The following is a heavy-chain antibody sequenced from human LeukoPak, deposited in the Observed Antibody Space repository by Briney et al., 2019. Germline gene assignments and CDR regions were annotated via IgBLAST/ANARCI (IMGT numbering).Heavy chain of an antibody. D-gene: IGHD5-12*01. Sequence: SETLSLTCTVSGGSISSSSYYWGWIRRPPGKGLEWIGSIYYSGSTYYNPSLKSRVTISVDTSKNQFSLKLSSVTAADTAVYYCARHSGYSGYDFDYWGQGTLVTVSS. J-gene: IGHJ4*02. V-gene: IGHV4-39*01. CDR2: IYYSGST. CDR3: ARHSGYSGYDFDY. CDR1: GGSISSSSYY.